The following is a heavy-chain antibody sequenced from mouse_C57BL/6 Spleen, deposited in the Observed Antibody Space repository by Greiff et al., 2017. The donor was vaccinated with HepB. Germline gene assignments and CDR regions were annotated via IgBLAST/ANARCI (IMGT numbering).Heavy chain of an antibody. D-gene: IGHD1-1*01. Sequence: QVQLQQPGTELVKPGASVKLSCKASGYTFTSYWMHWVKQRPGQGLEWIGNINPSNGGTNYNEKFKSKATLTVDKSSSTAYMQLSSLTSEDSAVYYCARGGSSLLYWYFDVWGTGTTVTVSS. CDR1: GYTFTSYW. CDR2: INPSNGGT. CDR3: ARGGSSLLYWYFDV. V-gene: IGHV1-53*01. J-gene: IGHJ1*03.